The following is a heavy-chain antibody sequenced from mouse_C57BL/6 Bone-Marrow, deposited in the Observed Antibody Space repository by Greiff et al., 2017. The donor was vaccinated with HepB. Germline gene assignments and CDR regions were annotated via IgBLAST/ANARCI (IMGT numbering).Heavy chain of an antibody. CDR3: ARVYGREAMDY. CDR2: ICTGGGT. J-gene: IGHJ4*01. V-gene: IGHV2-9-1*01. CDR1: GFSLTSYA. Sequence: QVQLKESGPGLVAPSQSLSITCTVSGFSLTSYAISWVRQPPGKGLEWLGVICTGGGTNYNSALKPSLSTSKDNSKSQVFLKMNSLQTDDTARYYYARVYGREAMDYWGQGTSVTVSS. D-gene: IGHD1-1*01.